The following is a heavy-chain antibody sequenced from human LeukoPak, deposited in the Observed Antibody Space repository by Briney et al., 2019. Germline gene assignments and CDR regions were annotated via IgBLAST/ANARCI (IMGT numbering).Heavy chain of an antibody. Sequence: ESGPTLVKATQTLTLTRTFSGFSLRTSGVGVGWIRQPPGKALEWLALIYWDDDKRYSPSLKSRVTISKDTSKDQVVLTMNNMDPVDTATYYCAHTVDGVYDYWGQGTLVTVSS. J-gene: IGHJ4*02. CDR2: IYWDDDK. CDR1: GFSLRTSGVG. V-gene: IGHV2-5*02. CDR3: AHTVDGVYDY. D-gene: IGHD4-23*01.